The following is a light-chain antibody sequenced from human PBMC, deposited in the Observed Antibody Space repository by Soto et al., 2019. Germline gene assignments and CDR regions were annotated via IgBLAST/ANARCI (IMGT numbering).Light chain of an antibody. J-gene: IGKJ2*01. CDR3: EQYYTTPRT. CDR2: WTS. Sequence: DIVMTQSPHSLAVSLGDRATINCKSSQSILYSSDDKNYLGWYQQKPGQPPKLLFYWTSTRASGVPDRCSASESGIDFTLTISRLQAEDVAVYFCEQYYTTPRTFGQGTKLEIK. CDR1: QSILYSSDDKNY. V-gene: IGKV4-1*01.